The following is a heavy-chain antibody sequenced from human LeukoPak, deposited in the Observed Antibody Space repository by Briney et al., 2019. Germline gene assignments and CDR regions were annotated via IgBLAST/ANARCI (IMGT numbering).Heavy chain of an antibody. CDR2: IYYSGST. V-gene: IGHV4-30-4*01. CDR3: ASGYYGDYWSDAFDI. Sequence: SETLSLTCTVSGGSISSGDYYWSWIRQPPGKGLEWIGYIYYSGSTYYNPSLKSRVTISVDTSKNQFSLKLSSVTAADTAVYYCASGYYGDYWSDAFDIWGQRTMVTVSS. J-gene: IGHJ3*02. D-gene: IGHD4-17*01. CDR1: GGSISSGDYY.